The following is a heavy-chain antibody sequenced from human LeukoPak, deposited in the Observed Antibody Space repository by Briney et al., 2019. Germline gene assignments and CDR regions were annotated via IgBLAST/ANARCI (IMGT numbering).Heavy chain of an antibody. D-gene: IGHD2-2*01. CDR1: GESFSGYY. CDR3: ARMVVVVPAAIDY. J-gene: IGHJ4*02. V-gene: IGHV4-34*01. Sequence: PSETLSLTCAVYGESFSGYYWSWIRQPPGKGLEWIGEINHSGSTNYNPSLKSRVTISVDTSKNQFSLKLSSVTAADTAVYYCARMVVVVPAAIDYWGQGTLVTVSS. CDR2: INHSGST.